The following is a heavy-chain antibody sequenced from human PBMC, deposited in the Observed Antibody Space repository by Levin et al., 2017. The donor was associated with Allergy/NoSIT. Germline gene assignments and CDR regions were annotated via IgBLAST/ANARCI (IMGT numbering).Heavy chain of an antibody. CDR3: AAENYDYVWGSYRGFDY. J-gene: IGHJ4*02. D-gene: IGHD3-16*02. CDR1: GFTFTSSA. Sequence: SVKVSCKASGFTFTSSAMQWVRQARGQRLEWIGWIVVGSGNTNYAQKFQERVTITRDMSTSTAYMELSSLRSEDTAVYYCAAENYDYVWGSYRGFDYWGQGTLVTVSS. V-gene: IGHV1-58*02. CDR2: IVVGSGNT.